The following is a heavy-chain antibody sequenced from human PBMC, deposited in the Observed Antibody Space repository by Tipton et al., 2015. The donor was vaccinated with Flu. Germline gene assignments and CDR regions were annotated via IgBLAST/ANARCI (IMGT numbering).Heavy chain of an antibody. CDR2: IYYSGST. J-gene: IGHJ4*02. CDR1: GDSISSYY. Sequence: SLRLSCTVSGDSISSYYWSWIRQPPGKGLEWIGYIYYSGSTIYNPSLKSRVTISLDTSKSQFSLKLSSVTAADTAVYYCARLPLPLSYFDYWGQGTLVTVSS. CDR3: ARLPLPLSYFDY. V-gene: IGHV4-59*01.